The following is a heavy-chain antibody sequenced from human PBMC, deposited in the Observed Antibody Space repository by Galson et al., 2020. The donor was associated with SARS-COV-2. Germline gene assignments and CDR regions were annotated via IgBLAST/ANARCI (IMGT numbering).Heavy chain of an antibody. Sequence: SGPTLAQLTQPLTLTYTIPALPLTTSGVSVTWVRQPPGRALAWLALLDWDDDKYYSTSLKTRLTISKATSKNQVVLTMTNIDTVDTVTYYGARSREGYGHFDYWGQGTLVTVFS. D-gene: IGHD5-12*01. CDR3: ARSREGYGHFDY. V-gene: IGHV2-70*20. CDR1: ALPLTTSGVS. J-gene: IGHJ4*02. CDR2: LDWDDDK.